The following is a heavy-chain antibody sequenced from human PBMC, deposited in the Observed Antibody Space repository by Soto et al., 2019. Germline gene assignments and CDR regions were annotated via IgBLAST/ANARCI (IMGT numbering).Heavy chain of an antibody. Sequence: PGGSLRLSCAASGFTFSTYAMSWVRQAPGKGLEWVSSISGSGGSTYYADSVKGRFTISRDNSKNTLYLQMNSLRAEDTAVYYCAKVEWELLLGFDYWGQGTLVTVSS. CDR3: AKVEWELLLGFDY. CDR1: GFTFSTYA. CDR2: ISGSGGST. V-gene: IGHV3-23*01. J-gene: IGHJ4*02. D-gene: IGHD1-26*01.